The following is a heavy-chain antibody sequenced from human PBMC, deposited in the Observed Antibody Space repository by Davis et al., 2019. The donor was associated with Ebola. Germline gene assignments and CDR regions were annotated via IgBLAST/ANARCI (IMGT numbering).Heavy chain of an antibody. CDR2: IYYTGST. CDR1: GGSVSSGSFY. Sequence: PSETLSLTCTVSGGSVSSGSFYWTWIRQPPGKGLEWIGYIYYTGSTKYNPSLRSRASIFQDTFKNHFSVALTSVTAADTAVYYCARVGDFQGVYWGQGILVSVSS. CDR3: ARVGDFQGVY. D-gene: IGHD2-8*01. J-gene: IGHJ4*02. V-gene: IGHV4-61*03.